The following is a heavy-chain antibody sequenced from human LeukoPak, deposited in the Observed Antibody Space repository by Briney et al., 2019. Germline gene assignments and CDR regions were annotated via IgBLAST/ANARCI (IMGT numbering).Heavy chain of an antibody. CDR2: INHSGGT. CDR1: GGSFSGYY. V-gene: IGHV4-34*01. CDR3: ARGGSGSSVFRSKGYYYYMDV. D-gene: IGHD1-26*01. Sequence: SETLSLTCAVYGGSFSGYYWSWIRQPPGKGLEWIGEINHSGGTNYNPSLKSRVTISVDTSKNQFSLKLSSVTAADTAVYYCARGGSGSSVFRSKGYYYYMDVWGKGTTVTVSS. J-gene: IGHJ6*03.